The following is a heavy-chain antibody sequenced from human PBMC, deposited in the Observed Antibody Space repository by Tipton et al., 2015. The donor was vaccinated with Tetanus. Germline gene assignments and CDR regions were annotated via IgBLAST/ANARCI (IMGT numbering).Heavy chain of an antibody. J-gene: IGHJ3*02. V-gene: IGHV4-61*01. Sequence: TLSLTCTVSGGSVSSGSYYWSWIRQPPGKGLEWIGYIYYSGSTNYNPSLKSRVTISVDTSKNQFSLKLSSMTAADTAVYYCAREGYYDSSGYYYKGAFDIWGQGTMVTVSS. D-gene: IGHD3-22*01. CDR1: GGSVSSGSYY. CDR2: IYYSGST. CDR3: AREGYYDSSGYYYKGAFDI.